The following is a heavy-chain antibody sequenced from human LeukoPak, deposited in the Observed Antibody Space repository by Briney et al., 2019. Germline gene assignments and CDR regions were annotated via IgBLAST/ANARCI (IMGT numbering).Heavy chain of an antibody. D-gene: IGHD5-18*01. J-gene: IGHJ4*02. CDR1: GFTFSSYS. V-gene: IGHV3-21*01. Sequence: PGGSLRLSCAASGFTFSSYSMNWVRQAPGKGLEWVSSISSSSSYIYYADSVKGRFTISRDNAKNSLYLQMNSLRAEDTAVYYCASTGGKGYSYSSEGDYWGQGTLVTVSS. CDR2: ISSSSSYI. CDR3: ASTGGKGYSYSSEGDY.